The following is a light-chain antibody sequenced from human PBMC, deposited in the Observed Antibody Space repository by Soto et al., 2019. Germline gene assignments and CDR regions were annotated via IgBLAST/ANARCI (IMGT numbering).Light chain of an antibody. Sequence: QSVLTQSASVYGSPGQSITISCTGTSSDIGGYNYVSWYQQHPGKAPKLLIYDVTNRPSGISNRLSGSKSGNTASLTISGLQAEDEADYFCSSYTTTTTLYVFGTGTKVTVL. CDR2: DVT. J-gene: IGLJ1*01. CDR1: SSDIGGYNY. V-gene: IGLV2-14*03. CDR3: SSYTTTTTLYV.